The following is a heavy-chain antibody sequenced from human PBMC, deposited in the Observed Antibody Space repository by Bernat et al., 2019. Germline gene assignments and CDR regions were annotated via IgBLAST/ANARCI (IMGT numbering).Heavy chain of an antibody. D-gene: IGHD2-15*01. J-gene: IGHJ4*02. V-gene: IGHV3-48*03. CDR3: AREGSCDDFDY. CDR2: ISSSGSAI. Sequence: EVQLVESGGGLVQPGGSLRLSCAASGFTFSSYDLNWVRQAPGKGLEWISYISSSGSAIYYADSVKGRFTISRDNAKNSLYLQMNNLRAEDTAVYYCAREGSCDDFDYWGQGTLVTVSS. CDR1: GFTFSSYD.